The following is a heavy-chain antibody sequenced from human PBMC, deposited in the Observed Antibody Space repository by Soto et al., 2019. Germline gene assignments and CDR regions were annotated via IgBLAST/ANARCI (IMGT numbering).Heavy chain of an antibody. Sequence: WGCLRLSCAASGFTFSSYGMHWVRQAPGKGLEWVAVIWYDGSNKYYADSVKGRFTISRDNSKNTLYLQMNSLRAEDTAVYYCARDRKRRDGYNYFDYWGQGTLVTAPQ. CDR1: GFTFSSYG. CDR2: IWYDGSNK. D-gene: IGHD5-12*01. CDR3: ARDRKRRDGYNYFDY. V-gene: IGHV3-33*01. J-gene: IGHJ4*02.